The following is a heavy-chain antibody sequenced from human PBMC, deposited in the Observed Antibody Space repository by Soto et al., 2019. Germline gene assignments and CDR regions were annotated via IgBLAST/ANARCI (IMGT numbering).Heavy chain of an antibody. CDR2: IKPDGGEQ. D-gene: IGHD6-19*01. CDR1: GFTFSAYG. V-gene: IGHV3-7*05. J-gene: IGHJ4*02. Sequence: EVQLVESGGGLVQPGGPLSVSCAVSGFTFSAYGMNWVRQAPGKGLEWVANIKPDGGEQYYVASVRGRFTISRDNAKNSVYLQMNSLRPEDTAVYYCARLDAIAVTGKPQDYWGQGILVTV. CDR3: ARLDAIAVTGKPQDY.